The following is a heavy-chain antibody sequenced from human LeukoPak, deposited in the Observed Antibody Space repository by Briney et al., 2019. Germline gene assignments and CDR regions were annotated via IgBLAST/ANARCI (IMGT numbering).Heavy chain of an antibody. J-gene: IGHJ4*02. CDR3: AKRGAGYYFDY. CDR1: GFTFSSYA. CDR2: ITDSGGGT. D-gene: IGHD3-10*01. Sequence: PGGSLRLSCAASGFTFSSYAMSWVRQAPGKGLEWVSSITDSGGGTFYADSVKGRFTISRDNSKNTLFLQLNSLRAEDTAVYYCAKRGAGYYFDYWGQGTLVTVPS. V-gene: IGHV3-23*01.